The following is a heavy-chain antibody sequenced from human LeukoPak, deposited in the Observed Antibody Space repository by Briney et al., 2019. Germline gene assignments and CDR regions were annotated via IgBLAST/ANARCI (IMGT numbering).Heavy chain of an antibody. CDR3: AREGGFYRPLDY. D-gene: IGHD3-3*01. J-gene: IGHJ4*02. CDR2: VHLDGRT. CDR1: GGSVINTNW. Sequence: SETLSLTCGVSGGSVINTNWWTWVRQPPGKGLEWTGEVHLDGRTNYNPSLESRLTMSVDVSENQVSLKLTSVTAADTAVYYCAREGGFYRPLDYSGQGTLVTVSS. V-gene: IGHV4-4*02.